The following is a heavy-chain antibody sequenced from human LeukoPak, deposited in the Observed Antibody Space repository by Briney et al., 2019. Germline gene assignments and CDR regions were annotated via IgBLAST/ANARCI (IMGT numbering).Heavy chain of an antibody. CDR1: GFTFSSYW. D-gene: IGHD2/OR15-2a*01. V-gene: IGHV3-74*01. CDR2: INSDGSST. Sequence: GGSLRLSCAASGFTFSSYWMHWVRQAPGKGLVWVSRINSDGSSTSYADSVKGRFTISRDNAKNSLYLQMNSLRAEDTAVYYCARATPTASSMLWGQGTLVTVSS. J-gene: IGHJ4*02. CDR3: ARATPTASSML.